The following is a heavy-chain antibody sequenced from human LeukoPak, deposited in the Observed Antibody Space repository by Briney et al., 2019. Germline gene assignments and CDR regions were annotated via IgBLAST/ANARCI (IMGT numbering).Heavy chain of an antibody. V-gene: IGHV3-7*01. J-gene: IGHJ3*02. CDR2: IKHDGSER. Sequence: GGSLRLSCAASGFIFSHFWMNWVRLAPGKGLEWVATIKHDGSERFYVDSVKGRFTISRDNAKNSLYLQMNSLRAEDTAVYYCARYTSPPGAFDIWGQGTMVTVSS. CDR1: GFIFSHFW. CDR3: ARYTSPPGAFDI.